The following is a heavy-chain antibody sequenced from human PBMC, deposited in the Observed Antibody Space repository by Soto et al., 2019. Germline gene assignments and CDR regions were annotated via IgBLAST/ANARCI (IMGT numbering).Heavy chain of an antibody. CDR3: ARGLRFLEWLSLAFDP. J-gene: IGHJ5*02. CDR1: GFTFSSYA. V-gene: IGHV3-30-3*01. CDR2: ISYDGSNK. D-gene: IGHD3-3*01. Sequence: PGGSLRLSCAASGFTFSSYAMHWVRQAPGKGLEWVAVISYDGSNKYYADSVKGRFTISRDNSKNTLYLQMNSLRAEDTAVYYSARGLRFLEWLSLAFDPWGQGTLVTVSS.